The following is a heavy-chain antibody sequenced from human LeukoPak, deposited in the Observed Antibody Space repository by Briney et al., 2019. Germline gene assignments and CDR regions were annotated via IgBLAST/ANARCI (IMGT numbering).Heavy chain of an antibody. Sequence: SVKVSCKASGGIFSSYAISWVRQAPGQGLEWMGRIIPILGIANYAQKFQGRVTITADKSTSTAYMELSSLRSEDTAVYYCAVTSDYYDSSGYYDPDDYWGQGTLVTVSS. D-gene: IGHD3-22*01. CDR1: GGIFSSYA. CDR2: IIPILGIA. CDR3: AVTSDYYDSSGYYDPDDY. J-gene: IGHJ4*02. V-gene: IGHV1-69*04.